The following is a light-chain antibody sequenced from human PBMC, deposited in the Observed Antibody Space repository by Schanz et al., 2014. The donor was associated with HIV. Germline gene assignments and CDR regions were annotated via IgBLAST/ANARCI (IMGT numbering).Light chain of an antibody. CDR1: QSVSSRY. CDR2: GAS. CDR3: QQYGSSPRT. Sequence: ENVLTQSPVTLSLSLGERATLSCRASQSVSSRYLAWYQQKPGQSPRLLIFGASSRATGVPDRFGGSGSGTDFTLTITRLEPEDLAGDYCQQYGSSPRTFGQGTKVEIK. J-gene: IGKJ1*01. V-gene: IGKV3-20*01.